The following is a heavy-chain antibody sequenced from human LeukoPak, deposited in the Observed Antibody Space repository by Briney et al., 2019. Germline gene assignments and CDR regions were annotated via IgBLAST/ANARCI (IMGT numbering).Heavy chain of an antibody. D-gene: IGHD6-6*01. CDR2: ISSSSSNI. J-gene: IGHJ3*02. Sequence: PGGSLRLSRAASGFTLSIYTMNWVRQAPRKGLQWFSYISSSSSNIYYADSVKGRFTISRDNAKNSLYLQMNSLGDEDTAVYYCAREYSSSSGRAFDIWGQGTMVTVSS. CDR3: AREYSSSSGRAFDI. V-gene: IGHV3-48*02. CDR1: GFTLSIYT.